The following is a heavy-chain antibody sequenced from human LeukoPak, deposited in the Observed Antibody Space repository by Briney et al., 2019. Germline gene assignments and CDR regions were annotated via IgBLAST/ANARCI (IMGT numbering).Heavy chain of an antibody. J-gene: IGHJ4*02. D-gene: IGHD3-22*01. CDR2: IYTSGST. CDR1: GGSISSYY. V-gene: IGHV4-4*07. CDR3: ARDEYYYDSSGYYLVY. Sequence: LETLSLTCTVSGGSISSYYWSWIRQPAGKGLEWIGRIYTSGSTNYNPSLKSRVTMSVDTSKNQFSLKLSSVTAADTAVYYCARDEYYYDSSGYYLVYWGQGTLVTVSS.